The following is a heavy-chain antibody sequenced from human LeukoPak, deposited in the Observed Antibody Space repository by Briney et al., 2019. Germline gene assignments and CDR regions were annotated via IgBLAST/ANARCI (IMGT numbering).Heavy chain of an antibody. J-gene: IGHJ4*02. D-gene: IGHD6-19*01. CDR2: IYYSGST. CDR1: GYSISSGYY. V-gene: IGHV4-61*01. Sequence: SETLSLTCTVSGYSISSGYYWSWIRQPPGKGLEWIGYIYYSGSTNYNPSLKSRVTISVDTSKNQFSLKLSSVTAADTAVYYCARAYSSGSDYWGQGTLVTVSS. CDR3: ARAYSSGSDY.